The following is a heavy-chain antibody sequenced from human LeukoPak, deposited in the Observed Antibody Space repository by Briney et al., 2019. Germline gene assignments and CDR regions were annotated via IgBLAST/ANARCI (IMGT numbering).Heavy chain of an antibody. J-gene: IGHJ6*03. D-gene: IGHD3-10*01. V-gene: IGHV3-53*01. Sequence: GGSLRLSCAASGFTVSRNYMCWVRQAPGKGLEWVSVTYSGGRTYYSDSVKGRFTISRDNSKNTLFLQMNSLRAEDTAVYYCARVYYGSGSLHYYYYYMDVWGKGTTVTISS. CDR2: TYSGGRT. CDR1: GFTVSRNY. CDR3: ARVYYGSGSLHYYYYYMDV.